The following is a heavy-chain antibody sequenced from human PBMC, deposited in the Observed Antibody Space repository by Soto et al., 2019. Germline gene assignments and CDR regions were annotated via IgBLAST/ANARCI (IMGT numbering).Heavy chain of an antibody. V-gene: IGHV1-18*04. CDR1: GYTFTSNS. CDR3: ARISSASSAWLPDY. CDR2: INVYNGNT. D-gene: IGHD2-2*01. J-gene: IGHJ4*02. Sequence: ASVKVSCKASGYTFTSNSIGWVRQAPGQGLEWMGWINVYNGNTKYAQQLQGRVTLTTDTSTSTAYMDLRSLSSDDTAVYYCARISSASSAWLPDYWGQGTLVTVSS.